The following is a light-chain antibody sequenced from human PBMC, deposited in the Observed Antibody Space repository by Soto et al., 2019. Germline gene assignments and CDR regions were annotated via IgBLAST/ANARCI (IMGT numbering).Light chain of an antibody. CDR1: SSDVGGYNY. Sequence: QSALTQPASVSGSPGQSITISCTGTSSDVGGYNYVSWYQQHPGKAPKLMIYDVSNRPSGVSNRFSGSKSGNTASLTISGLQAEDEADYYCSSYTSSSICYVFGTGTQLTVL. CDR3: SSYTSSSICYV. J-gene: IGLJ1*01. CDR2: DVS. V-gene: IGLV2-14*01.